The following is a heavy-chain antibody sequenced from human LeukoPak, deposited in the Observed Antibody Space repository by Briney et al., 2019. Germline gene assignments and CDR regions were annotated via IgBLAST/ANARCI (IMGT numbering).Heavy chain of an antibody. CDR3: AKAGAVVVVAAKYFDY. V-gene: IGHV3-23*01. CDR1: GFTFSTSA. CDR2: ISGSGGRT. D-gene: IGHD2-15*01. Sequence: PGGSLRLSCAASGFTFSTSAMNWVRQAPGKGLEWVSAISGSGGRTDYADSVKGRFTISRDNSKNTLHLQMNSLRAEDTAVYYCAKAGAVVVVAAKYFDYWGQGTLVTVSS. J-gene: IGHJ4*02.